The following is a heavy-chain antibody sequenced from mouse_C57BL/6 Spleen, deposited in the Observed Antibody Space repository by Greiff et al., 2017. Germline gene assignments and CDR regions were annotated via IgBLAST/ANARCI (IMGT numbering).Heavy chain of an antibody. CDR1: GYTFTDYE. CDR2: IDPETGGT. Sequence: QVQLQQSGAELVRPGASVTLSCKASGYTFTDYEMHWVKQTPVHGLEWIGAIDPETGGTAYNQKFKGKAILTADKSSSTAYMELRSLTSEDYAVYCWTRGLTGYYLDYWGQGTTLTVSS. J-gene: IGHJ2*01. V-gene: IGHV1-15*01. CDR3: TRGLTGYYLDY. D-gene: IGHD4-1*01.